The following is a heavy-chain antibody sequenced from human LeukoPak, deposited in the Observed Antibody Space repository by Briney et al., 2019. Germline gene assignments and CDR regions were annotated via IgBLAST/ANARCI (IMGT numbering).Heavy chain of an antibody. D-gene: IGHD2-2*01. J-gene: IGHJ4*02. CDR3: ARGLAFGSSPPANY. CDR2: MNPNSGNT. CDR1: GYTFNTYA. V-gene: IGHV1-8*01. Sequence: ASVKVSCKASGYTFNTYAINWVRQAPGQGLEWMGWMNPNSGNTGYAQKFQGRVTMTRNTSISTAYMELSSLRSEDTAVYYCARGLAFGSSPPANYWGQGTLVTVSS.